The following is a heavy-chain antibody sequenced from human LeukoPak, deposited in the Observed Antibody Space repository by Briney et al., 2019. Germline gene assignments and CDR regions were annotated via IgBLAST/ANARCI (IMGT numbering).Heavy chain of an antibody. CDR1: GGSISSISSY. Sequence: SETLSLTCTVSGGSISSISSYWAWIRQPPGKGLEWIGSIYYTGSTYYNPSLKSRVTISLDTSKNQFSLKLNSVTAADTAVYYCAKSSYSIFDYWGQGTLVTVSS. D-gene: IGHD5-18*01. CDR3: AKSSYSIFDY. CDR2: IYYTGST. J-gene: IGHJ4*02. V-gene: IGHV4-39*07.